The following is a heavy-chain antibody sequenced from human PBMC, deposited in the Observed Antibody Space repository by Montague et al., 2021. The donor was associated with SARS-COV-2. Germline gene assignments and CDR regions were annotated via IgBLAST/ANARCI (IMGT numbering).Heavy chain of an antibody. CDR2: ISYDGSNK. CDR1: GFTFSGYA. V-gene: IGHV3-30-3*01. J-gene: IGHJ3*02. CDR3: AREDPIQAFDI. D-gene: IGHD5-18*01. Sequence: SLRFSWAASGFTFSGYAMHWVRQAPGKGLEWVAVISYDGSNKYYADSVKGRFTISRDNSKNTLYLQMNSLRAEDTAVYYCAREDPIQAFDIWGQGTMVTVSS.